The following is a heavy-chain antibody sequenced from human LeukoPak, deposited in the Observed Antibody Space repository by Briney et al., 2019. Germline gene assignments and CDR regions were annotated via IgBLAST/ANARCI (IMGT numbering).Heavy chain of an antibody. CDR1: GGSISSYY. J-gene: IGHJ4*02. CDR3: AAHDGYNWNYGDEYFDY. D-gene: IGHD1-7*01. V-gene: IGHV4-59*01. Sequence: PSETLSLTCTVSGGSISSYYWSWIRQPPGKGLEWIGYIYYSGSTNYNPSLKSRVTISVDTSKNQFSLKLSSVTAADTAVYYCAAHDGYNWNYGDEYFDYWGQGTLVTVSS. CDR2: IYYSGST.